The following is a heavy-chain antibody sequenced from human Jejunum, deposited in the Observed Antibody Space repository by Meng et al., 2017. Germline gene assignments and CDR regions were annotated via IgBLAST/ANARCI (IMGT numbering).Heavy chain of an antibody. CDR2: ISHSGST. Sequence: QLPLRRGGQVRLKPPETLSPTCAASGGSLKDFYWNWIRQPPGKGLEWIGEISHSGSTNYNPSLKSRVTISVDRSQNQLSLKLTSVSGTDTAVYFCARALGAYGDSGFAYWGQGALVTVSS. V-gene: IGHV4-34*01. J-gene: IGHJ4*02. D-gene: IGHD4-17*01. CDR3: ARALGAYGDSGFAY. CDR1: GGSLKDFY.